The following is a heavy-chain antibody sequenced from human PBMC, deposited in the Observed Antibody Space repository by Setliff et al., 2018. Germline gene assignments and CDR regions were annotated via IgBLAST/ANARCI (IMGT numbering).Heavy chain of an antibody. Sequence: GGSLRLSCATSGFTFSNHGMHWVRQAPGQGLEWVADIRPDGSGNFYADAVRGRFTASRDNARNSLFLQMNSLSVEDTAMYYCARDPEGGEFDIWGRGTLVTVSS. D-gene: IGHD2-21*01. V-gene: IGHV3-7*01. CDR3: ARDPEGGEFDI. J-gene: IGHJ3*02. CDR2: IRPDGSGN. CDR1: GFTFSNHG.